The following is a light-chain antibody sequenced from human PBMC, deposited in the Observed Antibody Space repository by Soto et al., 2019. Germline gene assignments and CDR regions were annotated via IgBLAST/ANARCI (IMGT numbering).Light chain of an antibody. CDR1: QSVSSD. CDR2: DAS. Sequence: EIVMTQSPATLSVSPGERATLSCRASQSVSSDLAWYQQKPGQAPRLLIYDASTRASGIPARFSGSGSGTEFTLTISSLQSEDFGLYYCQHYKNWPPWTFGQGTKVEIK. CDR3: QHYKNWPPWT. V-gene: IGKV3-15*01. J-gene: IGKJ1*01.